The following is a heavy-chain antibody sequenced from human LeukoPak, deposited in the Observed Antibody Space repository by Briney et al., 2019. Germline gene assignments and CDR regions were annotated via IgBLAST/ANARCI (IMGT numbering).Heavy chain of an antibody. J-gene: IGHJ4*02. CDR2: INPNSGGT. CDR1: GYTFTGYY. Sequence: GASVKVSCKASGYTFTGYYMHWVRQAPGQGLEWMGWINPNSGGTNYAQKFQGRVTMTRDTSISTAYMELSRLRSDDTAVYYCAKGYCSSTSCWVIDYWGQGTLVTVSS. V-gene: IGHV1-2*02. D-gene: IGHD2-2*01. CDR3: AKGYCSSTSCWVIDY.